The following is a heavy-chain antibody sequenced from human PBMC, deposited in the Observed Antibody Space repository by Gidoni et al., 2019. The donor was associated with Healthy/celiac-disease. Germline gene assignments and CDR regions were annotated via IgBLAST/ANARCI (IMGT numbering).Heavy chain of an antibody. V-gene: IGHV4-31*01. CDR1: GCSISSGGSY. D-gene: IGHD3-9*01. Sequence: QVQLQESGPGLVKPSQTLSLTCTVSGCSISSGGSYWSWLRQHPGKGLEWIGYIYYSGSTYYNPSLKSLVTISVDTSKNQFSLKLSSVTAADTAVYYCARAPYDILTGDKGAFDIWGQGTMVTVSS. J-gene: IGHJ3*02. CDR2: IYYSGST. CDR3: ARAPYDILTGDKGAFDI.